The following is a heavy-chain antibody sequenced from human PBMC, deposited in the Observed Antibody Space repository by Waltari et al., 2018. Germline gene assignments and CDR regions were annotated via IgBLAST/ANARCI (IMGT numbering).Heavy chain of an antibody. V-gene: IGHV1-3*01. CDR2: INAGNGNT. D-gene: IGHD2-2*01. Sequence: QVQLVQSGAEVKKPGASVTVSCKASGYTFTSYAMHWVRQAPGQRLEWMGWINAGNGNTKYSQKFQGRVTITRDTSASTAYMELSSLRSEDTAVYYCARGAGNVVPAAIFGVDYWGQGTLVTVSS. CDR1: GYTFTSYA. CDR3: ARGAGNVVPAAIFGVDY. J-gene: IGHJ4*02.